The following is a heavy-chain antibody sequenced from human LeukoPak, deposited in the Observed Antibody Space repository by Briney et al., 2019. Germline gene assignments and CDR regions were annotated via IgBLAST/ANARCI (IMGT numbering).Heavy chain of an antibody. J-gene: IGHJ4*02. V-gene: IGHV1-2*02. D-gene: IGHD3-3*01. CDR1: GYTFTGYY. CDR3: ASSITIFGVVIVDDFDY. CDR2: INPNSGGT. Sequence: ASVTVSCKASGYTFTGYYMHWVRQAPGQGLEWMGWINPNSGGTNYAQKFQGRVTMTRDTSISTAYMELSRLRSDDTAVYYCASSITIFGVVIVDDFDYWGQGTLVTVSS.